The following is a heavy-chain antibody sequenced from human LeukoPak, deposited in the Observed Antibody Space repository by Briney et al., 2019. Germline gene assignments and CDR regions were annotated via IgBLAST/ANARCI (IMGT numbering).Heavy chain of an antibody. V-gene: IGHV1-2*06. CDR2: INPNSGGT. D-gene: IGHD3-22*01. CDR1: GYTFTGYY. CDR3: ARVGYYESSGYYEY. Sequence: ASVKVSCKASGYTFTGYYMHWVRQAPGQGLEWMGRINPNSGGTNYAQKFQGRVTMTRDTSISTVYMELSRLRSDDTAVYYCARVGYYESSGYYEYWGQGTLVTVSS. J-gene: IGHJ4*02.